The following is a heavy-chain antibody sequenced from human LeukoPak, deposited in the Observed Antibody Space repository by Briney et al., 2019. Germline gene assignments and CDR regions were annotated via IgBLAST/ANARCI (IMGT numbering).Heavy chain of an antibody. CDR3: ARDRSTTVTPDAFDI. D-gene: IGHD4-17*01. CDR2: IWYDGSNK. CDR1: GFTFSDFA. V-gene: IGHV3-33*01. Sequence: GGSLRLCCAASGFTFSDFAMNWVRQAPGKGLEWVAVIWYDGSNKYYADSVKGRFTISRDNSKNTLYLQMNSLRAEDTAVYYCARDRSTTVTPDAFDIWGQGTMVTVSS. J-gene: IGHJ3*02.